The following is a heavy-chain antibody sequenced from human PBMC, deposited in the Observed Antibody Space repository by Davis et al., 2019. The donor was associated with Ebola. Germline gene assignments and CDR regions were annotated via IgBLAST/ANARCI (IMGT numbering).Heavy chain of an antibody. J-gene: IGHJ6*02. Sequence: SGPTLVKPTQTLTLTCTFSGFSLSTSGMCVSWIRQPPGKALEWLARIDWDDDKYYSTSLKTRLTISKDTSKSQVVLTMTNMDPVDTATYYCARVRLGELSVNYYYYYGMDVWGQGTTVTVSS. CDR3: ARVRLGELSVNYYYYYGMDV. CDR1: GFSLSTSGMC. V-gene: IGHV2-70*11. D-gene: IGHD3-16*02. CDR2: IDWDDDK.